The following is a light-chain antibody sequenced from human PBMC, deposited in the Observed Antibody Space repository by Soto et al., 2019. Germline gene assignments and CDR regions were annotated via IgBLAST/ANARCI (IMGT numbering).Light chain of an antibody. CDR1: QSVSSRC. J-gene: IGKJ1*01. CDR3: QQRSNWPWT. V-gene: IGKV3-11*01. Sequence: PGEIVTLSCRASQSVSSRCLSWYQQKPGQAPRLLICGASTRATSIPARFRGSGSGTDFTLTISSLEPEDFAVYYCQQRSNWPWTFGQGTKVDIK. CDR2: GAS.